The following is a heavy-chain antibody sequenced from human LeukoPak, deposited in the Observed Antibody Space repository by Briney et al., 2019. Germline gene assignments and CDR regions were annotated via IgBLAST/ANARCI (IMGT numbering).Heavy chain of an antibody. J-gene: IGHJ4*02. Sequence: GGSLRLSCGASGFTFSSYAMSWVRQAPGKGLEWVSTINHNGDNTYYADSVKGRITISRDNFKNTLYLQMNSLRAEDTAVYYCAKALANWGQGTLVTVSS. CDR3: AKALAN. CDR2: INHNGDNT. V-gene: IGHV3-23*01. CDR1: GFTFSSYA.